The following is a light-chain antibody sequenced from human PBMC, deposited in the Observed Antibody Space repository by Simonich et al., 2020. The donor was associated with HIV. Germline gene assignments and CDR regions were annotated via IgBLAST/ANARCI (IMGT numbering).Light chain of an antibody. CDR1: QSVSSN. Sequence: EIVMTQSPATLSVSPGERATLSCRASQSVSSNFARYQQKPGQAPRLLIDGASTRATGIPGRFSGSGSGTEFTLTISSLQSEDFAVYYCQQYNRWPLTFGGGTKVEIK. J-gene: IGKJ4*01. CDR2: GAS. V-gene: IGKV3D-15*01. CDR3: QQYNRWPLT.